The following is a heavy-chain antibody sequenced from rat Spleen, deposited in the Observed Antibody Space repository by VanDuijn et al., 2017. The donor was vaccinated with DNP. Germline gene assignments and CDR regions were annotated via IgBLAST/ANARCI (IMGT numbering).Heavy chain of an antibody. Sequence: EVQLVESGGGLVQPGRSLKLSCAASGFTFSDYYMAWVRQAPTKGLEWVASISYDGGTTYYRDSVKGRFTISRDNAKSSLYLQMDSLRSEDTATYYCASTQYSGDVNWFAYWGQGTLVTVSS. CDR3: ASTQYSGDVNWFAY. D-gene: IGHD1-1*01. CDR1: GFTFSDYY. J-gene: IGHJ3*01. V-gene: IGHV5-20*01. CDR2: ISYDGGTT.